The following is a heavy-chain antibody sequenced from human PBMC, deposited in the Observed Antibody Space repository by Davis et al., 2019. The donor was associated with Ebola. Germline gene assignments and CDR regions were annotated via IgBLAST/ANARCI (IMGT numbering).Heavy chain of an antibody. Sequence: GESLKISCAASGFTFSNAWMSWVRQAPGKGPEWASYISGSGESTFYADFVKGRFTISRDNARNSLFLEMNSLRTEDTAVYYCARALAAVGFNWFDPWGQGTLVTVSS. V-gene: IGHV3-11*01. CDR3: ARALAAVGFNWFDP. CDR1: GFTFSNAW. D-gene: IGHD6-13*01. CDR2: ISGSGEST. J-gene: IGHJ5*02.